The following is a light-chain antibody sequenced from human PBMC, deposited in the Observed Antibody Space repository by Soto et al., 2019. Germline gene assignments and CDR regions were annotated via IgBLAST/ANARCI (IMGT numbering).Light chain of an antibody. J-gene: IGKJ1*01. CDR1: QSVLYNSNNKNY. CDR2: WAS. CDR3: QQYYSTWT. Sequence: DIVMTQSPDSLAVSLGERATINCKSSQSVLYNSNNKNYLVWYQQKPGQPPKLLIYWASTRESGVPDRFSGSGSGTDFTLTISSLQAEDVAVYYCQQYYSTWTFGQGTKVEIK. V-gene: IGKV4-1*01.